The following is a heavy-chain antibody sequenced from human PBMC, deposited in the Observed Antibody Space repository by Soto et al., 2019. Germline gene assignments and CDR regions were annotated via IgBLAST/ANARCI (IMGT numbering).Heavy chain of an antibody. Sequence: GGSLRLSCAASGFTFSDYYMSWIRQAPGKGLEWVSYISSSGSTIYYADSVKGRFTISRDNAKNSLYLQMNSLRAEDTAVYYCARYKDYYGWDIGYYYYMDVWGKGTTVTVSS. CDR3: ARYKDYYGWDIGYYYYMDV. V-gene: IGHV3-11*01. J-gene: IGHJ6*03. CDR1: GFTFSDYY. CDR2: ISSSGSTI. D-gene: IGHD3-10*01.